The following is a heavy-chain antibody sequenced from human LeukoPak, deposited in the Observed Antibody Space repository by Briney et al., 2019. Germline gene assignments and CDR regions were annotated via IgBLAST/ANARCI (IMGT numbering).Heavy chain of an antibody. J-gene: IGHJ3*02. CDR3: ANSVSSSWEATDAFDI. CDR2: ISWNRGSI. D-gene: IGHD6-13*01. V-gene: IGHV3-9*01. Sequence: GGSLRLSCAASRFTFDDYAMHWVRQAPGKGLEWVSGISWNRGSIGYADSVKGRFTISRDNAKNSLYLQMNSLRAENTALYYCANSVSSSWEATDAFDIWGQGTMVTVSS. CDR1: RFTFDDYA.